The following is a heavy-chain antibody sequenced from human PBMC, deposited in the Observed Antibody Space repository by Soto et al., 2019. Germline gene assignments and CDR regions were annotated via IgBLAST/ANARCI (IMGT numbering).Heavy chain of an antibody. Sequence: ASVKVSFKASGYTFTSYGISWVRQAPGQGLEWMGWISAYNGNTNYAQKLQGRVTMTTDTSTSTAYMELRSLRSDDTAVYYCARDRYDYIWGSYRFYAFDIWGQGTMVTVSS. V-gene: IGHV1-18*01. J-gene: IGHJ3*02. CDR2: ISAYNGNT. D-gene: IGHD3-16*02. CDR1: GYTFTSYG. CDR3: ARDRYDYIWGSYRFYAFDI.